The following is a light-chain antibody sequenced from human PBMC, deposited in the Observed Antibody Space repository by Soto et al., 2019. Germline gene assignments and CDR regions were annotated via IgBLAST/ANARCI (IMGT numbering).Light chain of an antibody. CDR2: DGD. CDR1: SSDVGRYNL. V-gene: IGLV2-23*01. CDR3: CSYAGTSTYV. Sequence: QDVLTQPASVSGSPGQSITISCTGSSSDVGRYNLVSWYQQHPGKSPRLVIFDGDXGXPGVSNRFSGXESGNTASLTISGLQAEDEADYHCCSYAGTSTYVFGIGTKVTVL. J-gene: IGLJ1*01.